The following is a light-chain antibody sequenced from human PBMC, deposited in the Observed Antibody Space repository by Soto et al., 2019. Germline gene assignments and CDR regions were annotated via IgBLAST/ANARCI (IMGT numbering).Light chain of an antibody. J-gene: IGKJ4*01. CDR1: QGLEYRDGDTY. V-gene: IGKV2D-30*01. CDR3: MQVTHWPPT. CDR2: KVS. Sequence: DVVMTQSPLSLPVTLGQPASSSCRSSQGLEYRDGDTYLNWLQQRPGKSPSGVIDKVSNWDSGVTDRSSGSGSDTDLTMKRSGVEAEDVWVCYCMQVTHWPPTFGGGTKVEIK.